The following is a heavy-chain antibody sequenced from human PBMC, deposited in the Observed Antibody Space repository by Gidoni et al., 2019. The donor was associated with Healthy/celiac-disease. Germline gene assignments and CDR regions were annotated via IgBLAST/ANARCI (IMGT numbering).Heavy chain of an antibody. J-gene: IGHJ4*02. D-gene: IGHD3-22*01. Sequence: EVQLLESGGGLVQPGGSLRLSCAASGFTFSSYAMSWVRQAPGKGMEWVSAISGSGGSTYYADSVKGRFTISRDNSKNTLYLQMNSLRAEDTAVYYCAKDFGVITMIVVVITGFDYWGQGTLVTVSS. CDR2: ISGSGGST. CDR1: GFTFSSYA. V-gene: IGHV3-23*01. CDR3: AKDFGVITMIVVVITGFDY.